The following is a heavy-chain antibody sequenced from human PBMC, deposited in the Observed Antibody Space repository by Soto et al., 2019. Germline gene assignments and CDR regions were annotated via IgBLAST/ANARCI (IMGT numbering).Heavy chain of an antibody. CDR1: VYSFTSNL. D-gene: IGHD1-7*01. J-gene: IGHJ4*02. Sequence: PXESLSSAFKTSVYSFTSNLLGWVRQMPGKGLDWMGIIYPGDSDTRYSPSFQGQVSISADKSISTAYLQWSSLKASDTAMYYCARLARTVLGTITLSPSGYFDYSGQGTLLTVSS. V-gene: IGHV5-51*01. CDR3: ARLARTVLGTITLSPSGYFDY. CDR2: IYPGDSDT.